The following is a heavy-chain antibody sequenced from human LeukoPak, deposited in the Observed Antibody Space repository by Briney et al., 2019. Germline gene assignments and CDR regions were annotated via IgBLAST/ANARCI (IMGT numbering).Heavy chain of an antibody. CDR3: ARDRGGGHGYNLYYFDY. Sequence: SQTLSLTCAISGDSVSSNSAAWHWIRQSPSRGLEWLGRTYYRSKWYNDYAVSVKSRITINPDTSKNQFSLQLNSVTLEDTAVYYCARDRGGGHGYNLYYFDYWGQGTLVTVSS. V-gene: IGHV6-1*01. J-gene: IGHJ4*02. D-gene: IGHD5-24*01. CDR1: GDSVSSNSAA. CDR2: TYYRSKWYN.